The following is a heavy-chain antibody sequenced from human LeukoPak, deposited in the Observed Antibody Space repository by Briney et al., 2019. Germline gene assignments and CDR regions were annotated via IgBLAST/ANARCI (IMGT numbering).Heavy chain of an antibody. D-gene: IGHD1-1*01. J-gene: IGHJ4*02. CDR3: ARGTGRYLAPDF. CDR1: GYSFTTYW. Sequence: PGESLRISCRCSGYSFTTYWITWVRQMPGKGLEWMGRIDPSDSYTNYSPSFQGHVTISADKSISTAYLQWSSLKASDTAMYYCARGTGRYLAPDFWGQGTLVTVSS. CDR2: IDPSDSYT. V-gene: IGHV5-10-1*01.